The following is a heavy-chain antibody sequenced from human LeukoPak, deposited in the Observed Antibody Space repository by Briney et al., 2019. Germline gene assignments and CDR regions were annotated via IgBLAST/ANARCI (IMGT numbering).Heavy chain of an antibody. CDR3: ARADSSSKYYYYGMDV. CDR1: GGSISSGGYS. Sequence: SETLSLTCAVSGGSISSGGYSWSWIRQPPGKGLEWIGYIYYSGSTNYNPSLKSRVTISVDTSKNQFSLKLSSVTAADTAVYYCARADSSSKYYYYGMDVWGQGTTVTVSS. CDR2: IYYSGST. D-gene: IGHD6-13*01. V-gene: IGHV4-61*08. J-gene: IGHJ6*02.